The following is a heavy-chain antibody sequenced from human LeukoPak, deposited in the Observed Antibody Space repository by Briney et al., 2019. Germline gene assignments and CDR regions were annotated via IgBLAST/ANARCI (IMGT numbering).Heavy chain of an antibody. D-gene: IGHD3-10*01. J-gene: IGHJ5*02. V-gene: IGHV3-7*04. Sequence: GGSLRLSCAASGFTFSNSWMTWVRQAPGKGLEWVASMIGDGSEIHYVDSVKGRFTISRDNAKNSLYLQMNSLTAEDTAVYYCARASHPGGWFDPWGQGTLVTVSS. CDR3: ARASHPGGWFDP. CDR1: GFTFSNSW. CDR2: MIGDGSEI.